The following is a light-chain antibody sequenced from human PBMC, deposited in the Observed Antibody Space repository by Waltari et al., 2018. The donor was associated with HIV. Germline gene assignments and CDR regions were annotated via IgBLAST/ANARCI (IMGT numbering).Light chain of an antibody. V-gene: IGKV3-11*01. J-gene: IGKJ5*01. CDR3: QQRSNWAIT. Sequence: EIVLTQSPATLSLSPGERATLSCRASQSVSSFLAWYQQKPGQAPRLLIYDASTRATGIPARFSGSGSGTDFTLTISSLEPEDFAVHYCQQRSNWAITFGQGTRLEIK. CDR2: DAS. CDR1: QSVSSF.